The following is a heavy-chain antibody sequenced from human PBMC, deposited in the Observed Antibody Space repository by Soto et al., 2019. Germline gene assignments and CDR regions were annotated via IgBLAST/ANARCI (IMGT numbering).Heavy chain of an antibody. J-gene: IGHJ4*02. CDR3: ARPGTSSGWPWFGADY. CDR1: GFTFSDHY. CDR2: IRNKANSDTT. D-gene: IGHD6-19*01. Sequence: EVQLVESGGGLVQPEGSLRLSCAASGFTFSDHYMDWVRQAPGKGLEWVGRIRNKANSDTTEYAASVKGRFTISRDDSKNSLYLQMNSLKTEDTAVYYCARPGTSSGWPWFGADYWGQGTLVTVSS. V-gene: IGHV3-72*01.